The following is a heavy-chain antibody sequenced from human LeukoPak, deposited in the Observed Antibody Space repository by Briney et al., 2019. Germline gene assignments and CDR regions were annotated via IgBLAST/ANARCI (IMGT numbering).Heavy chain of an antibody. Sequence: GGSLRLSCAASGFTFSDAWMSWVRQAPGKGLEWVGRIKSNTAGGTTDYAAPVKGRFAISRDDSKNTLYLQMSSLIMEDTAVYFCATEYYGSFNYWGQGTLVTVSS. CDR2: IKSNTAGGTT. CDR3: ATEYYGSFNY. J-gene: IGHJ4*02. D-gene: IGHD1-26*01. V-gene: IGHV3-15*01. CDR1: GFTFSDAW.